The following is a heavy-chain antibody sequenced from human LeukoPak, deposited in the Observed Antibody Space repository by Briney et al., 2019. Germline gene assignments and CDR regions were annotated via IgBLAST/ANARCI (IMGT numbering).Heavy chain of an antibody. CDR3: ARDEQLLWFGELLSHPSYYYYYGMDV. CDR2: ISYDGSNK. Sequence: GGSLRLSCAASGFTFSSYAMHWVRQAPGKGLEWVAVISYDGSNKYYADSVKGRFTISRDNSKNTLYLQMNSLRAEDTAVYYCARDEQLLWFGELLSHPSYYYYYGMDVWGKGTTVTVSS. J-gene: IGHJ6*04. CDR1: GFTFSSYA. D-gene: IGHD3-10*01. V-gene: IGHV3-30-3*01.